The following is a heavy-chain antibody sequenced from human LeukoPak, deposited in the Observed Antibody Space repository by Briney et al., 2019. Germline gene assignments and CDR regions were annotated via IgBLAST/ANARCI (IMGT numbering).Heavy chain of an antibody. CDR2: MNPNSGNT. D-gene: IGHD3-9*01. Sequence: ASVEVSCKASGYTFTSSGISWVRQATGQGLEWMGWMNPNSGNTGYAQKFQGRVTITRNTSISTAYMELSSLRSEDTAVYYCARYILTGYSNWFDPWGQGTLVTVSS. CDR3: ARYILTGYSNWFDP. V-gene: IGHV1-8*03. J-gene: IGHJ5*02. CDR1: GYTFTSSG.